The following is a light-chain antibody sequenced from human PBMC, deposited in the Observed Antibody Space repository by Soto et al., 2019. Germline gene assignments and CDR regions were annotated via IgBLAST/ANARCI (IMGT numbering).Light chain of an antibody. J-gene: IGLJ2*01. Sequence: QSVLTQPPSVSGAPGQRVTISCTGSSSNIGAGYDVHWYQQVPGTAPKPLIYANANRPSGVPDRFSGSKSGTSASLAITGLQVEDEADYYCQSYDRSLTASIFGGGTKLTVL. V-gene: IGLV1-40*01. CDR2: ANA. CDR3: QSYDRSLTASI. CDR1: SSNIGAGYD.